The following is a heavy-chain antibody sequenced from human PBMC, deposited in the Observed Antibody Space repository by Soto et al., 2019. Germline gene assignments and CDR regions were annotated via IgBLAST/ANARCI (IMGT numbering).Heavy chain of an antibody. CDR2: ISGSGGST. Sequence: GGSLRLSCAASGFTFSSYAMSWVRQAPGKGLEWVSAISGSGGSTYYADSVKGRFTISRDNSKNTLYLQMNSLRAEDTAVYYCAKVDYDILTGYRWYFDYWGQGTLVTVSS. V-gene: IGHV3-23*01. CDR3: AKVDYDILTGYRWYFDY. J-gene: IGHJ4*02. D-gene: IGHD3-9*01. CDR1: GFTFSSYA.